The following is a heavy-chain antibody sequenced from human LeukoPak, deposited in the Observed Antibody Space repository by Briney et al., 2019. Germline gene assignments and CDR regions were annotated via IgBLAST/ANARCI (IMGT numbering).Heavy chain of an antibody. J-gene: IGHJ4*02. Sequence: SETLSLTCTVSGGSISSYYWSWIRQPPGKGLEWIGDIYYSGSTNYNPSLKSRVTISVDTSKDQFSLKLSSVTAADTAVYYCAIARYSSSWYFPDWWGQGTLVTVSS. V-gene: IGHV4-59*01. CDR3: AIARYSSSWYFPDW. CDR1: GGSISSYY. CDR2: IYYSGST. D-gene: IGHD6-13*01.